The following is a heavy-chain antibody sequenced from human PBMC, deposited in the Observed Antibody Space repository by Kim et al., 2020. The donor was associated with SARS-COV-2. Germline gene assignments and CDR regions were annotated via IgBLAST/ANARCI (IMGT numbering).Heavy chain of an antibody. CDR1: GGTFSSYA. Sequence: SVKVSCKASGGTFSSYAISWVRQAPGQGLEWMGRIIPILGIANYAQKFQGRVTITADKSTSTAYMELSSLRSEDTAVYYCARETSDLHTDMATMSPDYWGQGTLVTVSS. CDR3: ARETSDLHTDMATMSPDY. J-gene: IGHJ4*02. CDR2: IIPILGIA. D-gene: IGHD5-18*01. V-gene: IGHV1-69*04.